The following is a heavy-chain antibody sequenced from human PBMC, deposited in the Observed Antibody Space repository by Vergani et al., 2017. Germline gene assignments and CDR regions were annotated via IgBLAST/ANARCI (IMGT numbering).Heavy chain of an antibody. CDR3: ARGLGVYSSSSGEYYYYYYMDV. CDR2: INHSGST. Sequence: QVQLQQWGAGLLKPSETLSLTCAVYGGSFSGYYWSWIRQPPGKGLEWIGEINHSGSTNYNPSLKSRVTISVDTSKNQFSLKLSSVTAADTAVYYCARGLGVYSSSSGEYYYYYYMDVWGKGTTVTVSS. D-gene: IGHD6-6*01. CDR1: GGSFSGYY. J-gene: IGHJ6*03. V-gene: IGHV4-34*01.